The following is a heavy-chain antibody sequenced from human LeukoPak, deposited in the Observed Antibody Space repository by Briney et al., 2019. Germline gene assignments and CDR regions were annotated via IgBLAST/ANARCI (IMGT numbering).Heavy chain of an antibody. J-gene: IGHJ6*03. D-gene: IGHD5-18*01. Sequence: SETLSLTCTVSGYSISSGYYWGWIRQPPGKGLEWIGSIYHSGSTYYNPSLKSRVTISVDTSKNQFSLKLSSVTAADTAVYYCARAGHHGYSYGHMDVWGKGTTVTVSS. CDR3: ARAGHHGYSYGHMDV. CDR1: GYSISSGYY. V-gene: IGHV4-38-2*02. CDR2: IYHSGST.